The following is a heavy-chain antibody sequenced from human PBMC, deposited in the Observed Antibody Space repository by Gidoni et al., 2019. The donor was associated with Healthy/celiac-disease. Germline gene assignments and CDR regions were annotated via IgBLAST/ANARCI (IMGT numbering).Heavy chain of an antibody. CDR1: GGSFSGYY. V-gene: IGHV4-34*01. CDR3: ARVRTRVRGVLAKGGMDV. J-gene: IGHJ6*02. D-gene: IGHD3-10*01. Sequence: QVQLQQWGAGLLKPSETLSLTCAGYGGSFSGYYWGWIRQPPGKGLEWIGEINHSGSTNYNPSLKSRVTISVDTSKNQFSLKLSSVTAADTAVYYCARVRTRVRGVLAKGGMDVWGQGTTVTVSS. CDR2: INHSGST.